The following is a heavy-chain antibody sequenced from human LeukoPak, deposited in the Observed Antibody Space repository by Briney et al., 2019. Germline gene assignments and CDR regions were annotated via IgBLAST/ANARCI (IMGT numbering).Heavy chain of an antibody. J-gene: IGHJ4*02. CDR3: AGPGVGY. CDR2: IKQNGSEE. Sequence: GGSLRLSCAASGFTFSSYAMSWVRQAPGKGLEWVANIKQNGSEESYVDSVKGRFTISRDNAQNSLYLQMNNLRADDTAVYYCAGPGVGYWGQGTLVTVSS. CDR1: GFTFSSYA. D-gene: IGHD2-8*01. V-gene: IGHV3-7*01.